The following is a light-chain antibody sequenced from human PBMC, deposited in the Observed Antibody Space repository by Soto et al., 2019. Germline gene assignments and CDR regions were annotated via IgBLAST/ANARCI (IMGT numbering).Light chain of an antibody. J-gene: IGLJ2*01. Sequence: QSALTQPPSASGTPVQRVTISCSGSSSNIGSNYVYWYQQLPGTAPKLLIYKNNQRPSGVPDRFSGSKSGTSASLAISGLRSEDDADYYCAAWDDSLSGVVFGGGPRSPS. CDR3: AAWDDSLSGVV. V-gene: IGLV1-47*01. CDR1: SSNIGSNY. CDR2: KNN.